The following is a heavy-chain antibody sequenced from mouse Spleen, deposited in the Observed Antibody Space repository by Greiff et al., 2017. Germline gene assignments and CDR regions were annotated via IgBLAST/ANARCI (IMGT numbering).Heavy chain of an antibody. CDR3: DRSYGSSLNGYYFDY. Sequence: QVQLKESGPGLVQPSQCLSITCTVSGFSLTSYGVHWVRQSPGKGLEWLGVIWSGGSTDYNAAFISRLSISKDNSKSHVFFKMNSLQADDTAIYYCDRSYGSSLNGYYFDYWGQGTTLTVSS. V-gene: IGHV2-2*01. J-gene: IGHJ2*01. D-gene: IGHD1-1*01. CDR2: IWSGGST. CDR1: GFSLTSYG.